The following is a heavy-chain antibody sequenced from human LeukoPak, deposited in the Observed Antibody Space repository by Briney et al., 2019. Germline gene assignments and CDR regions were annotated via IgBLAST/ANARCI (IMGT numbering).Heavy chain of an antibody. J-gene: IGHJ2*01. Sequence: PSETLSLTCTVSGGSISSYYWSWIRQPPGKGLEWIGCIYYSGSTYYNPPLKSRVTISVDTSKNQFSLKLSSVTAADTAVYYCARHVDSNRNWYFDLWGRGTLVTVSS. D-gene: IGHD6-13*01. CDR1: GGSISSYY. V-gene: IGHV4-59*04. CDR2: IYYSGST. CDR3: ARHVDSNRNWYFDL.